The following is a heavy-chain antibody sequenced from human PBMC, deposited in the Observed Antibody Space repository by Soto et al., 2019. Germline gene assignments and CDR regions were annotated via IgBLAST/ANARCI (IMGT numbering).Heavy chain of an antibody. CDR2: IWSDGSYK. Sequence: QVQLVESGGGVVQPGTSLRLSCAASGITFSTSGMHWVRQAPGKGLEWVAMIWSDGSYKYYADSVKGRVTISRDNSKNTLNLQMNSLRAEDTAVYYCARDKGLTSLDHWGQGTVVTVSS. J-gene: IGHJ4*02. CDR1: GITFSTSG. D-gene: IGHD1-1*01. V-gene: IGHV3-33*01. CDR3: ARDKGLTSLDH.